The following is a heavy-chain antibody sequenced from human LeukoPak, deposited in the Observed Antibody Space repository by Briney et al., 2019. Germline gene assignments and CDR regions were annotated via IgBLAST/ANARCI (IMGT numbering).Heavy chain of an antibody. J-gene: IGHJ5*02. D-gene: IGHD6-19*01. CDR3: ARLRGSGWTNWFDP. V-gene: IGHV3-53*01. Sequence: GGSLRLSCAASGFTVSSNYMSWVRQAPGKGLEWVSVIYSGGSTYYADSVKGRFTISRDNSKNTLYLQMNSLRAEDTAVYYCARLRGSGWTNWFDPWGQGTLVTVSS. CDR2: IYSGGST. CDR1: GFTVSSNY.